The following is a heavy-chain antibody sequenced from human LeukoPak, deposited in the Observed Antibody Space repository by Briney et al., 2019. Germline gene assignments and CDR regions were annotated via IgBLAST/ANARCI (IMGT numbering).Heavy chain of an antibody. J-gene: IGHJ5*02. CDR2: INPNSGNT. CDR1: GYTFTGYY. CDR3: ARAPYDFWSGYRFRARTRFDP. Sequence: ASVKVSCKASGYTFTGYYMHWVRQAPGQGLEWMGWINPNSGNTGYAQKFQGRVTMTRNTSISTAYMELSSLRSEDTAVYYCARAPYDFWSGYRFRARTRFDPWGQGTLVTVSS. D-gene: IGHD3-3*01. V-gene: IGHV1-8*02.